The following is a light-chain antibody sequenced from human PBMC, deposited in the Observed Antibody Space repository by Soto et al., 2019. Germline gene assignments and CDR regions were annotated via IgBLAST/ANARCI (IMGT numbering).Light chain of an antibody. J-gene: IGKJ2*02. CDR3: QQYNSIPST. CDR2: KAS. CDR1: QSISSW. V-gene: IGKV1-5*03. Sequence: DIQMTQSPSTLSASVGDRVTITCRASQSISSWLAWYQQKPGKAPKLLIYKASSLESGVPSRFSGSGSGTEFTLTISSLQPDDFATYYCQQYNSIPSTFGQGTKLDIK.